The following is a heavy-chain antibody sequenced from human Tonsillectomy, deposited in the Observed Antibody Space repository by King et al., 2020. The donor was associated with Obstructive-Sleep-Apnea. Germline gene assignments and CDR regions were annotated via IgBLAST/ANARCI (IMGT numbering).Heavy chain of an antibody. CDR2: IKLDGSEK. J-gene: IGHJ3*02. CDR1: GFTFRSYW. CDR3: AREGNGGNWNAFDI. Sequence: EQLVQSGGGLVQPGGSLRLSCAASGFTFRSYWMGWVRQAPGKGLEWVANIKLDGSEKYYVDSVKGRFTISRDNAKNSLYLQMNSLRAEDTALYYCAREGNGGNWNAFDIWGQGIMVTVSS. V-gene: IGHV3-7*01. D-gene: IGHD1-1*01.